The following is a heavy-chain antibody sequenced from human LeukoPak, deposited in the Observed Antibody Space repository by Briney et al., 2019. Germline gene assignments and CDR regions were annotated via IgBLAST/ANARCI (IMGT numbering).Heavy chain of an antibody. D-gene: IGHD3-10*01. V-gene: IGHV3-49*04. Sequence: PGGSLRLSCTASGFTFGDYAMSWVRQAPGKGLEWVGFIRSKAYGGTTEYAASVKGRFTISRDDSKSIAYLQMNSLKTEDTAVYYCTRVSRVRGVIFAFDYWGQGTLVTVSS. J-gene: IGHJ4*02. CDR3: TRVSRVRGVIFAFDY. CDR2: IRSKAYGGTT. CDR1: GFTFGDYA.